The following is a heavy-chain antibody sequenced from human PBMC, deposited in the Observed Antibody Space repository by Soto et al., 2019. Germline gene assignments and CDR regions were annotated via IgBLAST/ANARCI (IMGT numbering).Heavy chain of an antibody. CDR3: ARDTQRGYSGYFDS. CDR1: GGSLSSGGYY. CDR2: IYYSGST. D-gene: IGHD5-12*01. J-gene: IGHJ4*02. V-gene: IGHV4-31*03. Sequence: QVQLQESGPGLVKPSQTLYLSCTVSGGSLSSGGYYWSWIRQHPGKGLEWIGFIYYSGSTYYNPSLKSRVTISVDTSQNQFSLKLSSVTAADTAVYYCARDTQRGYSGYFDSWGQGTLVTVSS.